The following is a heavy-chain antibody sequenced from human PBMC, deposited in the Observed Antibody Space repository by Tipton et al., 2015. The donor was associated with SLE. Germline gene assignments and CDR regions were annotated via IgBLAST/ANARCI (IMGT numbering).Heavy chain of an antibody. CDR2: ISDSGST. D-gene: IGHD3-16*01. CDR3: ARDSVGGPFNI. V-gene: IGHV4-59*01. J-gene: IGHJ3*02. CDR1: GASINSDY. Sequence: TLSLTCSVSGASINSDYWSWIRQPPGKGLEWIGYISDSGSTKYNPSLKSRVIISADASKNQSSLKLSSVTAADAAVYYCARDSVGGPFNIWGQGTMVTVSS.